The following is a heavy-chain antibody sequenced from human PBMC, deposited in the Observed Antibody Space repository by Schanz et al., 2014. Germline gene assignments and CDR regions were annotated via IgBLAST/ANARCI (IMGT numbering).Heavy chain of an antibody. J-gene: IGHJ3*02. Sequence: VQLVESGGGLVQPGGSLRLSCAASGFTFSTYAMNWVRQAPGKGLEWVSGISGSGGDTYYVDSVKGRFTVSRDNSENTLYLQMNSLIAEDTAVYYCAKCIGWYGRCAFDIWGQGTMVTVSS. CDR1: GFTFSTYA. CDR2: ISGSGGDT. CDR3: AKCIGWYGRCAFDI. D-gene: IGHD6-19*01. V-gene: IGHV3-23*04.